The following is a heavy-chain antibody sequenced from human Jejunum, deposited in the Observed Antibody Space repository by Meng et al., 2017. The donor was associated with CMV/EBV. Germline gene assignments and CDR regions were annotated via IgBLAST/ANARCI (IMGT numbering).Heavy chain of an antibody. CDR2: IKSKTDGGTT. CDR1: GFTFTNAW. J-gene: IGHJ4*02. CDR3: TPMVSSGWYGPFDY. Sequence: SGFTFTNAWRSWVRQAPGKGLGWVGRIKSKTDGGTTDYAAPVKGRFTISRDDSKNTLYLQMNSLRTEDTAVYYCTPMVSSGWYGPFDYWGQGTLVTVSS. D-gene: IGHD6-19*01. V-gene: IGHV3-15*01.